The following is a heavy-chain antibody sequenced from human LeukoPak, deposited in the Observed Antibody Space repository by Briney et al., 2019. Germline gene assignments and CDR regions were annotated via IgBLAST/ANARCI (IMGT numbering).Heavy chain of an antibody. V-gene: IGHV3-21*01. CDR1: GFTFSSYS. CDR3: AREDYYGSSGYPLDY. J-gene: IGHJ4*02. CDR2: ISSSSSYI. Sequence: GGSLRLSCAASGFTFSSYSMNWVRQAPGKGLEWVSSISSSSSYIYYADPVKGRFTISRDNAKNSLYLQMNSLRAEDTAVYYCAREDYYGSSGYPLDYWGQGTLVTVSS. D-gene: IGHD3-22*01.